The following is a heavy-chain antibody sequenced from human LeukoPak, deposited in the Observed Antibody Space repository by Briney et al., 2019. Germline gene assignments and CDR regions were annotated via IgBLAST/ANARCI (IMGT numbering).Heavy chain of an antibody. CDR3: ARDPTQYLRYGHFDY. V-gene: IGHV3-21*01. CDR2: ISSSSSYI. CDR1: GFTFSSYS. D-gene: IGHD4-11*01. J-gene: IGHJ4*02. Sequence: GGSLRLSCAASGFTFSSYSMNWVRQAPGKGLEWVSSISSSSSYIYYADSVKGRFTISRDNAKNSQYLQMNSLRVEDTAVYYCARDPTQYLRYGHFDYWGQGTLVTVSS.